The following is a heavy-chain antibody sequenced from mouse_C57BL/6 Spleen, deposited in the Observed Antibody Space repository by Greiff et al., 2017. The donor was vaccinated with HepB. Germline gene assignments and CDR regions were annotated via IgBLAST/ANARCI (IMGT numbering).Heavy chain of an antibody. CDR2: ISGGGGNT. Sequence: EVQLMESGGGLVKPGGSLKLSCAASGFTFSSYTMSWVRQTPEKRLEWVATISGGGGNTYYPDSVKGRFTISRDNAKNTLYLQMSSLRSEDTALYYCARDGYYPYYFDYWGQGTTLTVSS. D-gene: IGHD2-3*01. J-gene: IGHJ2*01. V-gene: IGHV5-9*01. CDR3: ARDGYYPYYFDY. CDR1: GFTFSSYT.